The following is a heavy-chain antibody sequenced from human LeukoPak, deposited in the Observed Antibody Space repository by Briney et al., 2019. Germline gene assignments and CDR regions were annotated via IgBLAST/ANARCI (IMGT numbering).Heavy chain of an antibody. J-gene: IGHJ5*02. D-gene: IGHD1-26*01. Sequence: SETLSLTCTVSGGSISSSGYYWGWIRQPPGKGLEWIASIYYSESTYYNPSLKSRVTISVDTSKNQLSLKLSSLTAADTAVYYCARHEYSGSYYGLSWFDPWGQGTLVTVSS. V-gene: IGHV4-39*01. CDR2: IYYSEST. CDR1: GGSISSSGYY. CDR3: ARHEYSGSYYGLSWFDP.